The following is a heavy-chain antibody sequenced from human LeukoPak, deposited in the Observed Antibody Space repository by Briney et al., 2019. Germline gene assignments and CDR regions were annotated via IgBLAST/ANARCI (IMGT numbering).Heavy chain of an antibody. CDR2: INPNSGGT. CDR3: ARTYYYDSSGYYDFQH. CDR1: GYTFTCYY. D-gene: IGHD3-22*01. Sequence: GASVKVSCKASGYTFTCYYMHWVRQAPGQGLEWMGRINPNSGGTNYAQKFQGRVTMTRDTSISTAYMELSRLRSDDTAVYYCARTYYYDSSGYYDFQHWGQGTLVTVSS. V-gene: IGHV1-2*06. J-gene: IGHJ1*01.